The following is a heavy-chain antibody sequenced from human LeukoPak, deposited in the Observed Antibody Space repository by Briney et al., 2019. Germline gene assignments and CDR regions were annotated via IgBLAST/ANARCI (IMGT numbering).Heavy chain of an antibody. CDR3: AKRSMVRGVQFDAFDL. D-gene: IGHD3-10*01. J-gene: IGHJ3*01. V-gene: IGHV3-30*02. CDR1: GFTFSSYA. Sequence: GGSLRLSCAASGFTFSSYAMSWVRQAPGKGLEWVAFVLYDESLKYYADSVRGRVTISRDNSRNTLYLQMNSLRAEDTAVYYCAKRSMVRGVQFDAFDLWGQGTIITVSS. CDR2: VLYDESLK.